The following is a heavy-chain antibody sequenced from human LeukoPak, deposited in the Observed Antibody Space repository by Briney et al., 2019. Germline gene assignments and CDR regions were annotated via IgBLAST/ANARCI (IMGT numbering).Heavy chain of an antibody. V-gene: IGHV3-30*02. CDR1: GFTFSSYG. CDR3: ARDQTPFV. CDR2: IRHDGSKK. Sequence: SGGSLRLSCGASGFTFSSYGMHWVRQGPGKGLEWVAFIRHDGSKKYHADSVKGRFTISRDNAENSLSLQMNNLRADDTAVYYCARDQTPFVWGQGTLVTVSS. J-gene: IGHJ4*02.